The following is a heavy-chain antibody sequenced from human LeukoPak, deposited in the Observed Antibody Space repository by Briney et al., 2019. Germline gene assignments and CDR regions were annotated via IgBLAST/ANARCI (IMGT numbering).Heavy chain of an antibody. CDR2: ISSNGGST. Sequence: GGSLRLSCAASGFTFSSYAMHWVRQAPGKGLEYVSAISSNGGSTYYASSVKGRFTISRDNSKNTLYLQMGSLRAEDMAVYYCARAGGSGYSYGSAFDIWGQGTMVTVSS. CDR3: ARAGGSGYSYGSAFDI. CDR1: GFTFSSYA. D-gene: IGHD5-18*01. V-gene: IGHV3-64*01. J-gene: IGHJ3*02.